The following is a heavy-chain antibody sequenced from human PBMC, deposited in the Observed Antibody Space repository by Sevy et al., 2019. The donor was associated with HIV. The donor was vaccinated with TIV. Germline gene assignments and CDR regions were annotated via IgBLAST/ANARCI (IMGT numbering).Heavy chain of an antibody. D-gene: IGHD1-26*01. J-gene: IGHJ4*02. CDR1: GGSLSGYY. CDR3: ARGQSEHPF. V-gene: IGHV4-34*01. CDR2: IMPSGIT. Sequence: SETLSLTCAVYGGSLSGYYWSWIRQPPGKGLEWIGEIMPSGITNYNPSLKSRVSISIDTSKNQFSLKVNSVTAADTAIYYCARGQSEHPFWAQGTQVTVSS.